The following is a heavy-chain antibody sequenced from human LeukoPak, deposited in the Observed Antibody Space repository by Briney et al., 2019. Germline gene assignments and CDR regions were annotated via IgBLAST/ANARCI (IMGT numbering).Heavy chain of an antibody. J-gene: IGHJ3*02. Sequence: MSSETLSLTCTVSGVSISSNTYYWGWIRQPPGKGLECIVIIYYSGNTYYNPSLKSRVTISVDTSKNQFSLKLSSVTAADTTVYYCARLRSDGAFDIWGQGTMVTVSS. CDR3: ARLRSDGAFDI. V-gene: IGHV4-39*01. CDR2: IYYSGNT. D-gene: IGHD2-15*01. CDR1: GVSISSNTYY.